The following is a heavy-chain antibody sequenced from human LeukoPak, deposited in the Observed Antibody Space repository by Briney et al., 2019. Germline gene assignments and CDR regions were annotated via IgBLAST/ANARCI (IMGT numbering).Heavy chain of an antibody. J-gene: IGHJ6*03. D-gene: IGHD2-2*01. CDR2: INHSGST. V-gene: IGHV4-34*01. CDR3: ARGRIVVVPAAMLSETYYYYMDV. Sequence: SETLSLTCAVYGGSFSGYYWSWIRQPPGKGLEWIGEINHSGSTNYNPSLKSRVTISVDTSKNQLSLKLSSVTAADTAVYYCARGRIVVVPAAMLSETYYYYMDVWGKGTTVTVSS. CDR1: GGSFSGYY.